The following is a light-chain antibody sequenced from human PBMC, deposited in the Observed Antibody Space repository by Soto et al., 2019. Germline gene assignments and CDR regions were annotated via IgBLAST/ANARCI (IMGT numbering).Light chain of an antibody. CDR2: KAS. V-gene: IGKV1-5*03. CDR3: QQYESYPMT. J-gene: IGKJ4*01. CDR1: QSISSW. Sequence: DSQMTQYPSTLSASVGDRVTITCRASQSISSWLAWYQQKPGKAPKLLISKASTLQSGVPPRFSGSGSGTEFTLTISSRQPDDFATYYCQQYESYPMTFGGGTKVDIK.